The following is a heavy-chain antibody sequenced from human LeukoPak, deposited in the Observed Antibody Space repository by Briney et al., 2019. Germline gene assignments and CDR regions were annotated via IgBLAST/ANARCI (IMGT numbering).Heavy chain of an antibody. V-gene: IGHV1-69*04. D-gene: IGHD4-17*01. CDR2: IIPILGIA. J-gene: IGHJ3*02. CDR1: GGTFSTYA. CDR3: ARDNGDYSDAFDI. Sequence: ASVTVSCKASGGTFSTYAISWVRQAPGQGLEWMGRIIPILGIANYAQKFQGRVTITADKSTSTAYMELSSLRSEDTAVYYCARDNGDYSDAFDIWGQGTMVTVSS.